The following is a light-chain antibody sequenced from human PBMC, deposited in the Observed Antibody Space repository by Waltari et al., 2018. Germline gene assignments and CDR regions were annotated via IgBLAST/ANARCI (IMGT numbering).Light chain of an antibody. CDR2: EVT. V-gene: IGLV2-23*02. J-gene: IGLJ2*01. CDR1: SSDVGKYNL. CDR3: CSFAGRGFSVI. Sequence: QSALTQPASVSGSPGQSITISCTGTSSDVGKYNLVSWYQQHPGEVPKLMIYEVTKRPSGVSVRFSGSKSVNTASLTISGLQAEDEADYFCCSFAGRGFSVIFGGGTKLTVL.